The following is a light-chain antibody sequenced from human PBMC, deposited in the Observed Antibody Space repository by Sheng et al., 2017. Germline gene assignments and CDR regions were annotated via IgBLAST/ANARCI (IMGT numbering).Light chain of an antibody. CDR2: DAS. CDR3: QHYNKWPPIT. V-gene: IGKV3-15*01. CDR1: QSVRTN. J-gene: IGKJ5*01. Sequence: EIVMTQSPVTLSVSPGEKVTLSCRASQSVRTNLAWYQQKPGQAPRLLIYDASTRVTGIPTRFSGSGSGTEFTLTISSLQSEDFALYFCQHYNKWPPITFGQGTRLEIK.